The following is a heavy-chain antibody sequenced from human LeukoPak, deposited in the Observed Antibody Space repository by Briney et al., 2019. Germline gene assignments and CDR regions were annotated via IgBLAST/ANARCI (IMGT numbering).Heavy chain of an antibody. CDR1: GFIFSSYE. CDR2: ISNSGSTI. J-gene: IGHJ6*02. V-gene: IGHV3-48*03. Sequence: GGSLRLSCAASGFIFSSYEMNWVRQAPGKGLEWVSYISNSGSTIYYADSVKGRFTISRDNAKNSLFLQMNSLRAEDTAVYYCARGGYSNANKFYYYGMDVWGQGTTVTV. D-gene: IGHD4-11*01. CDR3: ARGGYSNANKFYYYGMDV.